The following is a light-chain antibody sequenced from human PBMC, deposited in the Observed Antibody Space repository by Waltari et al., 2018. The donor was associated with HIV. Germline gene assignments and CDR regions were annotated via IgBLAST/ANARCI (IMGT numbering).Light chain of an antibody. CDR2: DIN. Sequence: QSALTQPASVSGFLGQSINISCTGISTDSRFYQYVSWYQQYPGKIPRLIIFDINKRPSGVSDHCSGSRSGNSASLTFSGLQSGDEAHYYCASNRLDYTLIFGGGTKLTVL. CDR1: STDSRFYQY. V-gene: IGLV2-14*03. J-gene: IGLJ2*01. CDR3: ASNRLDYTLI.